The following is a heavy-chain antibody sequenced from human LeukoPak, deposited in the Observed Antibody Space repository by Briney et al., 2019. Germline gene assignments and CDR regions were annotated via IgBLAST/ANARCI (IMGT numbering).Heavy chain of an antibody. Sequence: ASVKVSCKASGYTFTGYYMHWVRQAPGQGLEWMGRINPNSGGTNYAQKFQGRVTITRDTSASTAYMELSSLRSEDTAVYYCARAIQLWPYYFDYWGQGTLVTVSS. CDR2: INPNSGGT. J-gene: IGHJ4*02. CDR1: GYTFTGYY. D-gene: IGHD5-18*01. CDR3: ARAIQLWPYYFDY. V-gene: IGHV1-2*06.